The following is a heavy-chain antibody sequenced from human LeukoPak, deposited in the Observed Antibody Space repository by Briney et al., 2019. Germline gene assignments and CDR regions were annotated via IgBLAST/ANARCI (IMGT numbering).Heavy chain of an antibody. Sequence: SETLSLTCTVSGGSISSGSYYWRWLRQPAGTGLEWIGRIYSSGSTNYNPSLKSRVTISVDTSKNHFSLRLSSVTAADTAVYYCARVVGAMSFDYWGQGTLVTVSS. V-gene: IGHV4-61*02. CDR3: ARVVGAMSFDY. J-gene: IGHJ4*02. D-gene: IGHD1-26*01. CDR2: IYSSGST. CDR1: GGSISSGSYY.